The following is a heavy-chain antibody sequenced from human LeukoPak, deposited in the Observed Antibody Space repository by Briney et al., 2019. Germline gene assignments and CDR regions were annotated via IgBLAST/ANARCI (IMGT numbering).Heavy chain of an antibody. CDR2: ISGSGGST. J-gene: IGHJ4*02. V-gene: IGHV3-23*01. Sequence: PGGFLRLSCTASGFTFSSYAMSWVRQAPGKGLEWLSAISGSGGSTYYADSVKGRFTISRDNSKNTLYLQMNSLRAEDTAVYYCANGGAARPPQLNYWGQGTLVTVSS. D-gene: IGHD6-6*01. CDR1: GFTFSSYA. CDR3: ANGGAARPPQLNY.